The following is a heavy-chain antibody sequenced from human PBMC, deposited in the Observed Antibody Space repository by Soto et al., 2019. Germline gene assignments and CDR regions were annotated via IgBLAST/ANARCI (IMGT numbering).Heavy chain of an antibody. CDR3: AREGGYCSGGSCYSFAFDI. CDR2: ISYDGSNK. V-gene: IGHV3-30-3*01. Sequence: QVQLVESGGGVVQPGRSLRLSCAASRFTFSSYAMHWVRQAPGKGLEWVAVISYDGSNKYYADSVKGRFTISRDNSKNTLYLQKNSLRAEDTAVYYWAREGGYCSGGSCYSFAFDIWGQGTMVTVSS. D-gene: IGHD2-15*01. CDR1: RFTFSSYA. J-gene: IGHJ3*02.